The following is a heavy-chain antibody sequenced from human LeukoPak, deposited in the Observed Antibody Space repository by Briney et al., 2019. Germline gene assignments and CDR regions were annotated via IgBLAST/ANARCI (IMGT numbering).Heavy chain of an antibody. CDR1: GFALSYSA. CDR3: AKDGFVPPPHVRRSGRPYYYDD. J-gene: IGHJ4*02. CDR2: MSDSGGRT. V-gene: IGHV3-23*01. D-gene: IGHD3-10*01. Sequence: PGGSLRLSCAVSGFALSYSAMSWVRQAPGKGLEWVSGMSDSGGRTYYEDSVKGRFTISRDNSKNTLYLQMNSLRAEDTAVYYCAKDGFVPPPHVRRSGRPYYYDDWGQGTLVTVSS.